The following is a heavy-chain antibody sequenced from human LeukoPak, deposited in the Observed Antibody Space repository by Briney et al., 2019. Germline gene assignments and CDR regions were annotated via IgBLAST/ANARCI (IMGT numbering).Heavy chain of an antibody. CDR2: INPNHGDT. CDR1: GYTFTGYY. D-gene: IGHD6-19*01. CDR3: ARDRDSSGVRWFDP. V-gene: IGHV1-2*02. Sequence: ASVKVSCKASGYTFTGYYMHWVRQAPGQGLEWMGWINPNHGDTNYAQKFQDRVSMTRDTSISTAYMELSRLRSDDTAVYYCARDRDSSGVRWFDPWGQGTLVTVSS. J-gene: IGHJ5*02.